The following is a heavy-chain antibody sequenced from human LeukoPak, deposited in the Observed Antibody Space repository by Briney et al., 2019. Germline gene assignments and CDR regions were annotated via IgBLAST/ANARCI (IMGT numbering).Heavy chain of an antibody. V-gene: IGHV3-7*01. CDR2: IKQDGSEK. CDR1: GFTFSSYW. J-gene: IGHJ4*02. D-gene: IGHD3-10*01. CDR3: AREFGELFPSTFDY. Sequence: GGSLRLSCAAPGFTFSSYWMSWVRQAPGKGLEWVANIKQDGSEKYYVDSVKGRFTISRDNAKNSLYLQMNSLRAEDTAVYYCAREFGELFPSTFDYWGQGTLVTVSS.